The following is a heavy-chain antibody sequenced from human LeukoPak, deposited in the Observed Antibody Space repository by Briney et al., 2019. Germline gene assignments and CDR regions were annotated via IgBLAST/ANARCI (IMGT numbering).Heavy chain of an antibody. CDR3: ARSSGAYGDFDY. D-gene: IGHD6-19*01. CDR1: GFSVSGNW. CDR2: INSDGSST. Sequence: GGSLRLSCAASGFSVSGNWMHWVRQAPGKGLVWVSRINSDGSSTNYADSVRGRFTISRDNAKNTVYLQVNSLRVEDTAVYYCARSSGAYGDFDYWGQGTLVTVSS. V-gene: IGHV3-74*01. J-gene: IGHJ4*02.